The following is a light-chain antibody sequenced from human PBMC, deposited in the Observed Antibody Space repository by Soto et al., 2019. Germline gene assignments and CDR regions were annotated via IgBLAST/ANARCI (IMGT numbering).Light chain of an antibody. V-gene: IGLV2-14*03. CDR3: SSYTSSSTDVV. CDR2: DAT. CDR1: SSDVGGYNY. Sequence: QSALTQPASVSGSPGQSITISCTGTSSDVGGYNYVSWYQQHPGKAPKLMIYDATDRPSGVSNRFSGSKSGNTASLTISGLQAEDEADYYCSSYTSSSTDVVFGGGTKVTVL. J-gene: IGLJ2*01.